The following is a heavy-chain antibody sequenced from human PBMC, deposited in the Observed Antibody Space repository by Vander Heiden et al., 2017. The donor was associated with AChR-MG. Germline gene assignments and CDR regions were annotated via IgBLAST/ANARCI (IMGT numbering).Heavy chain of an antibody. CDR1: GYTFTGYY. CDR3: ARGRGYCSGGSCPVRY. V-gene: IGHV1-2*02. D-gene: IGHD2-15*01. J-gene: IGHJ4*02. CDR2: INPNSGGT. Sequence: QVQLVQSGAEVKKPGASVKVSCKASGYTFTGYYMHWVRQAPGQGLEWMGWINPNSGGTNYAQKLQGRVTMTRDTSISTAYMELSRLRSDDTAVYYCARGRGYCSGGSCPVRYWGQGTLVTVSS.